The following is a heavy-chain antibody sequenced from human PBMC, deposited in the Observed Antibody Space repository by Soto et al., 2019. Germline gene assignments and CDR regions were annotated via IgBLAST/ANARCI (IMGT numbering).Heavy chain of an antibody. J-gene: IGHJ4*02. CDR3: VRGRGGD. V-gene: IGHV3-11*06. CDR2: ISNSGTYT. D-gene: IGHD3-10*01. Sequence: QAQLVESGGDLVKPGGSLRLSCAASGFTFNDYYMTWIRQAPGKGLEWISYISNSGTYTNYADSVKGRFTISRDNAKNSLYLRMTGLRAEDTAVYYCVRGRGGDWGQGTLVTVSS. CDR1: GFTFNDYY.